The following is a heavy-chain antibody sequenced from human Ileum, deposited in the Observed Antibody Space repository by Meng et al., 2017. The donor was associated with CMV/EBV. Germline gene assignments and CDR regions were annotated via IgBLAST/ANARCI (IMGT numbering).Heavy chain of an antibody. J-gene: IGHJ4*02. V-gene: IGHV2-5*02. Sequence: HISLKESGPTLVKPTQTLTMTCTFSGFLLSTSGVGVGRIRQPPGKALEWLAVIYWDDDKSCSPSLKSRLTITKDTSKKQVVLTMTNMDPVDTATYYCAHGNYKSSAYYYDYWGQGTLVIVSS. CDR2: IYWDDDK. D-gene: IGHD3-22*01. CDR1: GFLLSTSGVG. CDR3: AHGNYKSSAYYYDY.